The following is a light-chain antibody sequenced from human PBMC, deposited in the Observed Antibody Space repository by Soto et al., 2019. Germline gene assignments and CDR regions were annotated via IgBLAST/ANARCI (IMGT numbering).Light chain of an antibody. V-gene: IGKV3-11*01. Sequence: EIVLTQSPAALSLSPGDRATLSCRASQSVSIYLSWYQKKPGQAPRLLIYDASNRATGIPARFSGSGSGTDFTLTISSLEPEDFEIYYCQQRSSWPPYTFGQGTTLEIK. CDR1: QSVSIY. J-gene: IGKJ2*01. CDR2: DAS. CDR3: QQRSSWPPYT.